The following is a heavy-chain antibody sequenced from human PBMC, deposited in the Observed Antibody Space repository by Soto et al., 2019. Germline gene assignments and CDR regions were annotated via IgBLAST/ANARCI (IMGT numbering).Heavy chain of an antibody. J-gene: IGHJ6*02. CDR1: GFTFSSYA. D-gene: IGHD6-19*01. Sequence: EVQLLESGGGLVQPGGSLRLSCAASGFTFSSYAMSWVRQAPGKGLEWVSAISGSGGSTLYADSVKGRITISRDNYKNTLYRQMNSLRAEDTAVYYCAKGRAPSGWYPPYYYGMDVWGLGTTVTVSS. V-gene: IGHV3-23*01. CDR2: ISGSGGST. CDR3: AKGRAPSGWYPPYYYGMDV.